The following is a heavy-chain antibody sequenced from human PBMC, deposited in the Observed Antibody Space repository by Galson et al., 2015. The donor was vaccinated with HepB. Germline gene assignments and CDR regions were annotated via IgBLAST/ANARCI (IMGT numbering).Heavy chain of an antibody. V-gene: IGHV1-2*06. Sequence: SVKVSCKASRSTFTVYYLHWVRQAPGQGLEWMGRINPNSGGTNYAQKFQGRVTMTRDTSISTAYMELSSLRSDDTAVYYCAFFTGFDPWGQGTLVTVSS. J-gene: IGHJ5*02. D-gene: IGHD3-16*01. CDR3: AFFTGFDP. CDR1: RSTFTVYY. CDR2: INPNSGGT.